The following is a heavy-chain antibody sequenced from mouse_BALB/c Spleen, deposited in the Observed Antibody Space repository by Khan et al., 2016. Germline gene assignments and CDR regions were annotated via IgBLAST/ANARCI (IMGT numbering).Heavy chain of an antibody. CDR1: GYTFSSYW. V-gene: IGHV1-5*01. CDR3: TRVDTTGYAWFAY. D-gene: IGHD3-2*01. Sequence: VQLQQSGTVLARPGASVKMSCMASGYTFSSYWMHWVKQRPGQGLEWIGVIYPGNSDATYTQKFKGKAELTAVTSTSTAYMELSSLTNEDSAVYYWTRVDTTGYAWFAYWGQGTLVTVSA. J-gene: IGHJ3*01. CDR2: IYPGNSDA.